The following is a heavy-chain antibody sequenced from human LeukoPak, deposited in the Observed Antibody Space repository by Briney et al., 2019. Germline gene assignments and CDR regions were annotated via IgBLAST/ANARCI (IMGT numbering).Heavy chain of an antibody. Sequence: ASVKVSCKASGYTFTGYYMHWVRQAPGQGLEWMGWINPNSGGTNYAQKFQGRVTMTRDTSISTAYMELSGLRSDDTAVYYYARVPPSNMATVNWFDPWGQGTLVTVSS. CDR2: INPNSGGT. D-gene: IGHD4-4*01. CDR1: GYTFTGYY. V-gene: IGHV1-2*02. CDR3: ARVPPSNMATVNWFDP. J-gene: IGHJ5*02.